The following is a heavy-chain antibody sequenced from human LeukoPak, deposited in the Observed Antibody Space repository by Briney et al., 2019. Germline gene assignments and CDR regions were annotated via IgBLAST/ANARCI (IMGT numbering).Heavy chain of an antibody. V-gene: IGHV3-23*01. CDR3: AKRYYSSSRTCYYFDY. Sequence: GGSLRLSCAASGFTFSSYAMSWVRQAPGKGLEWVSAISGSGGSTYYADSVKGRFTISRDNSKNTLYLQMNSLRAEDTAVYYCAKRYYSSSRTCYYFDYWGQGTLVTVSS. J-gene: IGHJ4*02. D-gene: IGHD6-6*01. CDR2: ISGSGGST. CDR1: GFTFSSYA.